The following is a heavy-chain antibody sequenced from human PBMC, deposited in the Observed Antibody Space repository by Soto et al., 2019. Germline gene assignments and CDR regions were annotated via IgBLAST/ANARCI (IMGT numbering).Heavy chain of an antibody. CDR3: ARMITIFGNFNWFDP. CDR2: IYYSGST. V-gene: IGHV4-30-4*01. CDR1: GGSISSGDYY. D-gene: IGHD3-3*01. J-gene: IGHJ5*02. Sequence: SETLSLTCTVSGGSISSGDYYWSWIRQPPGKGLEWIGYIYYSGSTYYNPSLKSRVTISVDTSKNQFSLKLSSVTAADTAVYYRARMITIFGNFNWFDPWGQGTLVTVSS.